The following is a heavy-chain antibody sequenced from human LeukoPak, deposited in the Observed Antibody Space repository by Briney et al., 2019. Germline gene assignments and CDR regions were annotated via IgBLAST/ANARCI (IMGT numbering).Heavy chain of an antibody. CDR2: INSDGSST. J-gene: IGHJ3*02. Sequence: GGSLRLSCAASGFTFSIYWMHWVRQAPGKGLVWVSRINSDGSSTSYADSVKGRFTISRDNAKNTLYLQMNSLRAEDTAVYYCARDEDWSGYYGAFDIWGQGAMVTVSS. V-gene: IGHV3-74*01. CDR3: ARDEDWSGYYGAFDI. CDR1: GFTFSIYW. D-gene: IGHD3-3*01.